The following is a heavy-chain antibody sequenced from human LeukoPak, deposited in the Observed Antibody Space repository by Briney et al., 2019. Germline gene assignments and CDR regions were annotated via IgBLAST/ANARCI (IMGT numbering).Heavy chain of an antibody. CDR2: IKQDGSDK. CDR1: GFTFRSYW. V-gene: IGHV3-7*03. Sequence: GGSLRLSCAASGFTFRSYWMTWVRQAPGKGLEWVANIKQDGSDKYYVDSVKGRFTISRDNAKNSLYLQISSLRAEDTGVYYCARSGSQGDASDIWGQGTMVTVSS. J-gene: IGHJ3*02. CDR3: ARSGSQGDASDI. D-gene: IGHD3-22*01.